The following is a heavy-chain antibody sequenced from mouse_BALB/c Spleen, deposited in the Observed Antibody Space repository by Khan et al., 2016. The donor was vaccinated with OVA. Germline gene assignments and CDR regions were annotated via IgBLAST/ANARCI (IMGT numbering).Heavy chain of an antibody. CDR1: GYTFTNYG. CDR2: INTYTGEP. J-gene: IGHJ1*01. CDR3: ARGTSCWYFDV. Sequence: QIQLVQSGPELKKPGETVKISCKASGYTFTNYGMNWVKQAPGKGLKWMGWINTYTGEPTYTDDFKGRFAFSLENSASTAYLQINNLKNEDMATYFCARGTSCWYFDVWGAGTTVTVSS. V-gene: IGHV9-1*02. D-gene: IGHD3-1*01.